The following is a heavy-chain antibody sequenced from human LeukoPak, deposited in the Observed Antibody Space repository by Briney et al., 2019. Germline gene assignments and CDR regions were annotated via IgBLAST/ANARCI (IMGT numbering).Heavy chain of an antibody. CDR3: ARGPGRTDFDY. J-gene: IGHJ4*02. Sequence: ETLSLTCAVSGASISGSGYYLGWIRQPPGKGLEWVSLIYSGGSTYYTDSVKGRFTISRDNSKNTLYLQMNSLRAEDTAVYYCARGPGRTDFDYWGQGTLVTVSS. V-gene: IGHV3-66*01. CDR2: IYSGGST. CDR1: GASISGSGYY. D-gene: IGHD1-1*01.